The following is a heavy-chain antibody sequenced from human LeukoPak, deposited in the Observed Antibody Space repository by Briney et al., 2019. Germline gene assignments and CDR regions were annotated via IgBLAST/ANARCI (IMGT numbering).Heavy chain of an antibody. CDR2: IYYSGST. Sequence: SETLSLTCTVSGGSVSNSNYYWGWIRQPPGKGLEWIGSIYYSGSTYYNPSLKSRVTISVDTSKNQFSLKLSSVTAADTAVYYCARLGSGPYDYVWGSYHPYYFDYWGQGTLVTVSS. CDR1: GGSVSNSNYY. J-gene: IGHJ4*02. D-gene: IGHD3-16*02. CDR3: ARLGSGPYDYVWGSYHPYYFDY. V-gene: IGHV4-39*01.